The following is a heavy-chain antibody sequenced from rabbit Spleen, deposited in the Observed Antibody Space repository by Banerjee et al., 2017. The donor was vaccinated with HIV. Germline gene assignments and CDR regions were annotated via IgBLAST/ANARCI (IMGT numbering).Heavy chain of an antibody. V-gene: IGHV1S7*01. CDR1: GFDFSSYY. D-gene: IGHD8-1*01. CDR3: ARDGAGSSYFNL. J-gene: IGHJ4*01. Sequence: QLTETGGGLVQPGGSLKLSCKASGFDFSSYYMNWVRQAPGKGLEWIGYIDPIFGSTYYASWVNGRFTISSHNAQNTLYLQLNSLTAADTATYFCARDGAGSSYFNLWGPGTLVTVS. CDR2: IDPIFGST.